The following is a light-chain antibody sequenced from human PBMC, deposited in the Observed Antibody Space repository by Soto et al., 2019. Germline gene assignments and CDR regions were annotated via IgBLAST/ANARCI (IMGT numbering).Light chain of an antibody. Sequence: DIVMTQSPLSLPVTPGEPASISCRSSQSLLHSNGYNYLDWYLQKPGQSPQLLIYLGSNRASGVHDRFSGSVSGTDFTLEISRVEAEDVGVYYCMQALQTPPSVGQGTKLEIK. CDR2: LGS. CDR3: MQALQTPPS. J-gene: IGKJ2*01. CDR1: QSLLHSNGYNY. V-gene: IGKV2-28*01.